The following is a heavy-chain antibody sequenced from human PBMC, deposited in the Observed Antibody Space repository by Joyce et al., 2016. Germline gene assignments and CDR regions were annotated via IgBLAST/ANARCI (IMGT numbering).Heavy chain of an antibody. J-gene: IGHJ4*02. Sequence: QVQLQESGPGLVQPSQTLSLTCGVSGGSISDGGYYWSWIRQRPGQGLEWSGYINYSGNTYYNPSLKSRLTISIDMAKNQFSLRLTSGTAADTAVYYCARVPLSSAFDYWGQGILVTVSS. CDR3: ARVPLSSAFDY. V-gene: IGHV4-31*11. CDR2: INYSGNT. D-gene: IGHD1-26*01. CDR1: GGSISDGGYY.